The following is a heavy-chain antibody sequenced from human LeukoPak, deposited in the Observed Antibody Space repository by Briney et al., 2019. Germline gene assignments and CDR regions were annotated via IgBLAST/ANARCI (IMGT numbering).Heavy chain of an antibody. CDR2: IYYSGST. J-gene: IGHJ4*02. CDR1: GGSISSYY. V-gene: IGHV4-59*01. D-gene: IGHD4-23*01. CDR3: ATLYTVANFDY. Sequence: SETLSLACTVSGGSISSYYWSWIRQPPGKGLEWIGYIYYSGSTNYNPSLKSRVTISVDTSKNQFSLKLSSVTAADTAVYYCATLYTVANFDYWGQGTLVTVSS.